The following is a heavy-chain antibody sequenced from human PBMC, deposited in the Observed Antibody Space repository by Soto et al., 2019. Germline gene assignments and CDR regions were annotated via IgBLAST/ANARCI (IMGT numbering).Heavy chain of an antibody. J-gene: IGHJ5*02. Sequence: QLQLQESGPGLVKPSETLSLTCTVSGGSISSSSYYWGWIRQPPGKGLEWIGSMYYSGSTYYNPSLKSRLTISVDTSKNQFSLKLSSVTAADTAVYYCARLGRSSSSRWFDPWGQGTLVTVSS. D-gene: IGHD6-6*01. CDR2: MYYSGST. CDR1: GGSISSSSYY. V-gene: IGHV4-39*01. CDR3: ARLGRSSSSRWFDP.